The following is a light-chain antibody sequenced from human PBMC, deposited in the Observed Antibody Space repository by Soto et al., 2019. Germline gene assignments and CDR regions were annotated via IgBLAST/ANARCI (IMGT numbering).Light chain of an antibody. J-gene: IGKJ1*01. CDR3: QLYNSYPWT. CDR2: DAS. V-gene: IGKV1-5*01. Sequence: DIQMTQSPSTLSASVGDRVTITCRASQSISSWLAWYQQKPGKAPKLLIYDASSLESGVPSRFSGSGSGTEFTLSSSSLQPDDFATYYCQLYNSYPWTFGQGTKVEIK. CDR1: QSISSW.